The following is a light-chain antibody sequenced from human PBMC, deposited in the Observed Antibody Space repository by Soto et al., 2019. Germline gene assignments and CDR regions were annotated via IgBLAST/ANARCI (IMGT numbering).Light chain of an antibody. V-gene: IGKV3-20*01. Sequence: EIVLTQSPGTLSLSPGERATLSCRASQSVSSSYLAWYQQKPGQAPRLLIYGASSRVTGIPDRFSGSGSGTDFTLTISRLEPEDFAVYYCQQYGNSPRYTFGQGNKLEIK. CDR1: QSVSSSY. J-gene: IGKJ2*01. CDR2: GAS. CDR3: QQYGNSPRYT.